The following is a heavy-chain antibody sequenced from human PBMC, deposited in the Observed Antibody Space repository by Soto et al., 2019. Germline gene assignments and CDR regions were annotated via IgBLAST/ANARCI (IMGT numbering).Heavy chain of an antibody. CDR2: IYYSGST. CDR1: GGSISSSSYY. Sequence: SETLSLTCTVSGGSISSSSYYWGWIRQPPGKGLEWIGSIYYSGSTYYNPSLKSRVTISVDTSKNQFSLKLSSVTAADTAVYYCARHGYDSSGYYNWFDPWGQGTLVTVSS. V-gene: IGHV4-39*01. J-gene: IGHJ5*02. D-gene: IGHD3-22*01. CDR3: ARHGYDSSGYYNWFDP.